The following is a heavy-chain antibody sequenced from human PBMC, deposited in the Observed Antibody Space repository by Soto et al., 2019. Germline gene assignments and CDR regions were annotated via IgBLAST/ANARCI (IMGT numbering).Heavy chain of an antibody. CDR2: IVVGSGNT. CDR1: GFTFTSSA. D-gene: IGHD6-19*01. V-gene: IGHV1-58*01. J-gene: IGHJ6*02. Sequence: SVKVSCKASGFTFTSSAVQWVRQARGQRLEWIGWIVVGSGNTNYAQKFQERVTITRDMSTSTAYMELSSLRSEDTAVYYCAADSKGSGWYYPKPLYYYYYYGMDVWGQGTTVTAP. CDR3: AADSKGSGWYYPKPLYYYYYYGMDV.